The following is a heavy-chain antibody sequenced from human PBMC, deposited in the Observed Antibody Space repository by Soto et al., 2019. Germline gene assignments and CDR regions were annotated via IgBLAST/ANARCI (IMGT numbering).Heavy chain of an antibody. CDR1: GFTFSTFS. CDR2: ISISSITI. J-gene: IGHJ4*02. D-gene: IGHD1-26*01. CDR3: ARDGATTGHWDY. V-gene: IGHV3-48*01. Sequence: EVQLVESGGDLVQPGGSLRLSCRASGFTFSTFSMNWVRQAPGKGLEWISYISISSITIHYADSVKGRFTISRDNAKSSLYLQMDRLRADDTAVYYCARDGATTGHWDYWGQGTLVTVSS.